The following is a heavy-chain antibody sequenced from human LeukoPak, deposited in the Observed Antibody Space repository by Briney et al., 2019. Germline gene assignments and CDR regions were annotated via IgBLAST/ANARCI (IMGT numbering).Heavy chain of an antibody. D-gene: IGHD5-12*01. CDR3: TSMVIRGNSGDDYDD. Sequence: GGSLRLSCAASGVTFSSYGMHWVRQAPGKGLEWVALISSDGNDKLYGDSVKGRFTISRDDSKSTLYLQMNSLRAEGTAVYYCTSMVIRGNSGDDYDDWGQGTLVTVSS. CDR1: GVTFSSYG. J-gene: IGHJ4*02. V-gene: IGHV3-30*03. CDR2: ISSDGNDK.